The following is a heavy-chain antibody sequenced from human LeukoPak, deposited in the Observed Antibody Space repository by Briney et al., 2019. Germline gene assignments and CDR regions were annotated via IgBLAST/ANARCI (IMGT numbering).Heavy chain of an antibody. D-gene: IGHD4-17*01. Sequence: SETLSLTCTVSRGSISSGSYYWGWIRQPPGKGLEWIRTIYYSGSTYYNPSLKSRVTISVDTSKNQFSLSLRSVTAADTALYFCARQDYVTSYFDPWGQGTLVSVSS. CDR1: RGSISSGSYY. CDR2: IYYSGST. V-gene: IGHV4-39*01. J-gene: IGHJ5*02. CDR3: ARQDYVTSYFDP.